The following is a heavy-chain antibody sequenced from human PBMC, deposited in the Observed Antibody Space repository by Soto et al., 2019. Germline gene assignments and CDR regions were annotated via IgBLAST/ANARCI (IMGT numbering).Heavy chain of an antibody. V-gene: IGHV3-48*02. CDR3: ARGLYYYDSSGYWGY. CDR1: GFTFSSYG. D-gene: IGHD3-22*01. Sequence: EVQLVESGGGLVQPGGSLRLSCAASGFTFSSYGMNWVRQAPGKGLEWVSYISSSSSTIYYADSVKGRFTISRDNAKNSLYLQMNSLRDEDTAVYYCARGLYYYDSSGYWGYWGQGTLVTVSS. CDR2: ISSSSSTI. J-gene: IGHJ4*02.